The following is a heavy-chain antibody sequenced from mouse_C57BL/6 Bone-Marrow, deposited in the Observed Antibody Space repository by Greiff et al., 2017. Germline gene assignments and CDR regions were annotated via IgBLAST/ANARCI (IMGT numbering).Heavy chain of an antibody. J-gene: IGHJ4*01. V-gene: IGHV1-59*01. CDR1: GYTFTSYW. Sequence: QVQLQQPGAELVRPGTSVKLSCKASGYTFTSYWMHWVKQRPGQGLEWIGVIDPSDSYTNYNQKFKGKATLTVDTSSSTAYMQLSSLTSEDSAVYYCMLRGGYYAMGYWGQGTSVTVSS. D-gene: IGHD1-1*01. CDR3: MLRGGYYAMGY. CDR2: IDPSDSYT.